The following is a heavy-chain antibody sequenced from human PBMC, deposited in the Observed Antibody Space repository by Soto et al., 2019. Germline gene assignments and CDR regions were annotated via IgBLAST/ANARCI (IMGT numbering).Heavy chain of an antibody. J-gene: IGHJ4*02. V-gene: IGHV3-23*01. CDR2: ISGSGGST. D-gene: IGHD2-2*01. CDR3: AKVWEGYCSSTSCLNDY. CDR1: GFTFSSYA. Sequence: GGSLRLSCAASGFTFSSYAMSWVRQAPGKGLEWVSAISGSGGSTYYADSVKGRFTISRDNSKNTLYLQMNSLRAEDTAVYYCAKVWEGYCSSTSCLNDYWVQGTLVTVSS.